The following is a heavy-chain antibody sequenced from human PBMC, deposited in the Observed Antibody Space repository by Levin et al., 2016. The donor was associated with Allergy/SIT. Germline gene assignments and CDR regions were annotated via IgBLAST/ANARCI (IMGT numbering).Heavy chain of an antibody. CDR1: GFTFSNYW. Sequence: GESLKISCAASGFTFSNYWMHWVRQAPGKGLVWVSRINSDGSRTSYADSVKGRFTISRDNAKNTLYLQMNSLRVEDTAVYYCARGPGNYGMDVWGQGTTVTVSS. V-gene: IGHV3-74*01. CDR3: ARGPGNYGMDV. CDR2: INSDGSRT. J-gene: IGHJ6*02. D-gene: IGHD1-26*01.